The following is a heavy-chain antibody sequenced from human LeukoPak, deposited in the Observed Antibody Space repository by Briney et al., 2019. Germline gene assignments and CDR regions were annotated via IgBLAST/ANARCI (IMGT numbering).Heavy chain of an antibody. CDR3: ARGLTMSNSSGYYYTHDFDY. CDR2: VYHSGGA. Sequence: SETLSLTCAVSGASIASHSWWSWVRQPPGKGLEWIGEVYHSGGANYKPSLKSRVTISVDTSRNHFSLKLTSVTAADTAVYYCARGLTMSNSSGYYYTHDFDYWGQGTLVTVSS. J-gene: IGHJ4*02. CDR1: GASIASHSW. V-gene: IGHV4/OR15-8*01. D-gene: IGHD3-22*01.